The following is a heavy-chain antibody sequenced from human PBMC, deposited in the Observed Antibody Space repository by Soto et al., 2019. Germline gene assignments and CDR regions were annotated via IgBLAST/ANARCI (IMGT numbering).Heavy chain of an antibody. CDR2: ISSSSRYI. CDR1: GFIFSSYS. V-gene: IGHV3-21*01. CDR3: ARDTGQWLVHQRYNWFDP. Sequence: GGSLRLSCAASGFIFSSYSMNWVRQAPGKGLEWVSSISSSSRYIYYADSLKGRFTISRDNAKSSLYLQMNSLRAEDTAVYYCARDTGQWLVHQRYNWFDPWGQGTLVTVSS. D-gene: IGHD6-19*01. J-gene: IGHJ5*02.